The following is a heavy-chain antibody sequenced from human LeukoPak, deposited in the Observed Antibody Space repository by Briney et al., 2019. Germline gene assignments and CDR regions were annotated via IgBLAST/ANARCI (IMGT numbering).Heavy chain of an antibody. CDR1: GGSISSYY. Sequence: SETLSLTCTVSGGSISSYYWSWIRQPPGKGLEWIGYIYYSGTINYNPSLKSRVTISVDTSKNQCSLKLSSVTAADTAVYYCAGGGGSGYLKSTYWGQGTLVTVSS. J-gene: IGHJ4*02. D-gene: IGHD3-22*01. V-gene: IGHV4-59*01. CDR2: IYYSGTI. CDR3: AGGGGSGYLKSTY.